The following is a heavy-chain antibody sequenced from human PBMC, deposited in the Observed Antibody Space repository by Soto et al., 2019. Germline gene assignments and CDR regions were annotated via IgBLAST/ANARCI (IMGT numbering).Heavy chain of an antibody. D-gene: IGHD3-10*01. J-gene: IGHJ3*02. V-gene: IGHV3-74*01. Sequence: GGSLRLSCAASGFNFGPFWMHWVRQAPGKGLVWVPHINSDGSTIVYADSVKGRFTISRDNAKNTLYLQMNSLRVEDTAVYYCARDRGYPDSFDIWGQGTMVTVSS. CDR2: INSDGSTI. CDR1: GFNFGPFW. CDR3: ARDRGYPDSFDI.